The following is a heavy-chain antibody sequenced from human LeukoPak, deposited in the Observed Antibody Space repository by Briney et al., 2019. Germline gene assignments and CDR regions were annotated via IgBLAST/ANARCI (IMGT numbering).Heavy chain of an antibody. D-gene: IGHD3-10*01. J-gene: IGHJ6*02. Sequence: VASVKVSCKASGYTFTSYDINWVRQATGQGLEWMGWMNPNSGNTGYAQKFQGRVTMTRNTSIGTAYMELSSLRSEDTAVYYCARSFGGNYYYYYGMDVWGQGTTVTVSS. CDR2: MNPNSGNT. CDR1: GYTFTSYD. CDR3: ARSFGGNYYYYYGMDV. V-gene: IGHV1-8*01.